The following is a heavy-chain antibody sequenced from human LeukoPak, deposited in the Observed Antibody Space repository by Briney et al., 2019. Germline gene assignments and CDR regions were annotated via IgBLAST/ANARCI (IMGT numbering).Heavy chain of an antibody. CDR1: GFTVSSNY. J-gene: IGHJ4*02. Sequence: TGGSLRLSCAASGFTVSSNYMSWVRQAPGKGLERVSVIYSGGSTYYADSVKGRFTISRDNSKNTLYLQMNSLRAEDTAVYYCAGSQETYYYDSSGYYSDYWGQGTLVTVSS. D-gene: IGHD3-22*01. CDR2: IYSGGST. V-gene: IGHV3-53*01. CDR3: AGSQETYYYDSSGYYSDY.